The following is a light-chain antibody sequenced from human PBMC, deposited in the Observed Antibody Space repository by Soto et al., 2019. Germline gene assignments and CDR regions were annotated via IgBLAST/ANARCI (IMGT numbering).Light chain of an antibody. CDR3: QQYGSSRT. V-gene: IGKV3-20*01. J-gene: IGKJ1*01. CDR1: QSVTRSY. CDR2: GAS. Sequence: EIVLTQSPGTLSLSPGEGATLSCRASQSVTRSYLAWYQQKPGQAPRLLIYGASIRATGIPDRFSGSGSETDFTLTISRLEPEDFAVYYCQQYGSSRTFGQGTKVEIK.